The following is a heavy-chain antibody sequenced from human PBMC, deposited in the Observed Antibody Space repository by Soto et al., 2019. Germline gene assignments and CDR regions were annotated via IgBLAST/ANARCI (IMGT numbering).Heavy chain of an antibody. V-gene: IGHV3-66*01. CDR1: GFTVSSNY. CDR3: ASSSPQLLTHYYYYYMDV. Sequence: GGSLRLSCAASGFTVSSNYMSWVRQAPGKGLEWVSVIYSGGSTYYADSVKGRFTISRDNSKNTLYLQMNSLRAEDTAVYYCASSSPQLLTHYYYYYMDVWGKGTTVTVSS. CDR2: IYSGGST. D-gene: IGHD2-2*01. J-gene: IGHJ6*03.